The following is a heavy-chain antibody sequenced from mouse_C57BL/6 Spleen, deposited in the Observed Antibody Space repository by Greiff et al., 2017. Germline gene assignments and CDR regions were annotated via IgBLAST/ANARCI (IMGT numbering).Heavy chain of an antibody. V-gene: IGHV5-16*01. J-gene: IGHJ1*03. CDR2: INYDGSST. CDR3: ARGEWYFDV. CDR1: GFTFSDYY. Sequence: EVKLMESEGGLVQPGSSMKLSCTASGFTFSDYYMAWVRQVPEKGLEWVANINYDGSSTYYLDSLKSRFIISRDNAKNILYLQMSSLKSEDTATYYCARGEWYFDVWGTGTTVTVSS.